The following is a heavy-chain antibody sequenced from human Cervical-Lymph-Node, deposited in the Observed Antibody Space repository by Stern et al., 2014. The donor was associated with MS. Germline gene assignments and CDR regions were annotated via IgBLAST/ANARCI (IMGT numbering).Heavy chain of an antibody. CDR1: GGSISEGYY. D-gene: IGHD5-12*01. Sequence: QVQLQESGPGLVKPSQTLSLTCSVSGGSISEGYYWSWVRQYPGKGLEWIGYIYYSGNAYYNPSLKSRVAISVDTSKNQFSLRLASMTAADTAVYYCARDVVDLVATIPRGMDVWGQGTSVIVSS. J-gene: IGHJ6*02. V-gene: IGHV4-31*03. CDR2: IYYSGNA. CDR3: ARDVVDLVATIPRGMDV.